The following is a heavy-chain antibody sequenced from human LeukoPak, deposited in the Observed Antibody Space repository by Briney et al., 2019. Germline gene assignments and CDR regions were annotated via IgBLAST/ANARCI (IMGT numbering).Heavy chain of an antibody. CDR1: GFTFSSYA. CDR2: ISGSGGST. Sequence: PGGSLRLSCAASGFTFSSYAMSWVRQAPGKGLEWVSAISGSGGSTYYADSVKGRFTISRDNSKNTLYLQMNSLRAEDTAVYYCAREISVFGWYHIDYWGQGTLVTVSS. V-gene: IGHV3-23*01. CDR3: AREISVFGWYHIDY. J-gene: IGHJ4*02. D-gene: IGHD6-19*01.